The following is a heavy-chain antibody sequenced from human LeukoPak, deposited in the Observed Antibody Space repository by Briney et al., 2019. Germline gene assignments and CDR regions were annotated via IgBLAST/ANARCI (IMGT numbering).Heavy chain of an antibody. Sequence: SVTGSCKASGYTFINYGITWVRPAPGQGLEWMGWISAYNGNRNYAQKLQGRVTMTTDTSTSTAYKELRSLRSDDTAVYYCGRDIGVPGATYSFDYWGQGSLVTVSS. CDR3: GRDIGVPGATYSFDY. D-gene: IGHD2-2*01. J-gene: IGHJ4*02. V-gene: IGHV1-18*01. CDR2: ISAYNGNR. CDR1: GYTFINYG.